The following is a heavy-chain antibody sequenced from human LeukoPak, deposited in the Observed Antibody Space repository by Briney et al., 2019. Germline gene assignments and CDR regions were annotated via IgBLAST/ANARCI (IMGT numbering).Heavy chain of an antibody. D-gene: IGHD5-18*01. CDR3: AKTREQWFRRYYYYGKDV. CDR2: TSYDGSIK. Sequence: GGSLRLSCAASGFTFGSYGMHWVRQAPGKGLEWVTLTSYDGSIKYYADSVQGRFTISRDNSRNTLYLQMNSLRPEDTAVYYCAKTREQWFRRYYYYGKDVWGQGTTVTVSS. CDR1: GFTFGSYG. J-gene: IGHJ6*02. V-gene: IGHV3-30*18.